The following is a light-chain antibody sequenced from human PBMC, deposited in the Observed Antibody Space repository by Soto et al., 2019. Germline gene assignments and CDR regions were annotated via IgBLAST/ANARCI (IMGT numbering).Light chain of an antibody. Sequence: AIDLTQSPASLSASVGERVTITWRASQGISTLLAWYQQKPGKAPKLLIYESSLLQSGVPSRFSGSGSGTDFTLTISSLQPEDFATYYCQHFKSFPIPFGQGTRLEIK. V-gene: IGKV1-13*02. CDR3: QHFKSFPIP. CDR2: ESS. CDR1: QGISTL. J-gene: IGKJ5*01.